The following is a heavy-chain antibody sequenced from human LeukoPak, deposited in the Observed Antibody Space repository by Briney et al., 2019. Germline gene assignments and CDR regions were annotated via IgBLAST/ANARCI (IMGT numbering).Heavy chain of an antibody. V-gene: IGHV1-46*01. J-gene: IGHJ4*02. CDR2: IHPSGTSA. CDR1: GYTFTSSY. D-gene: IGHD5-18*01. Sequence: ASVKISCKASGYTFTSSYMHWVRQAPGQGLEWMGVIHPSGTSANYAQKFQGRVTMTKDTSASTVYIELGSLRSEDTAVYYCARMDMDPAMVTNYLDHWGQGTLVTVSS. CDR3: ARMDMDPAMVTNYLDH.